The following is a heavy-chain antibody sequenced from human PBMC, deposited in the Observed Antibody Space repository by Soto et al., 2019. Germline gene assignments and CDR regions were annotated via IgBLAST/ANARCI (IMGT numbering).Heavy chain of an antibody. Sequence: QLQLQESGPGLVKPSETLSLTCTVSGGSISSSSYYWGWIRQPPGKGLEWIGSIYYSGSTYYNPSLKSRVTISVDTSKNQFSLKLRSVTAADPAVYYCATVNGYSGYDYFDYWGQGTLVTVSS. CDR2: IYYSGST. V-gene: IGHV4-39*01. CDR3: ATVNGYSGYDYFDY. CDR1: GGSISSSSYY. D-gene: IGHD5-12*01. J-gene: IGHJ4*02.